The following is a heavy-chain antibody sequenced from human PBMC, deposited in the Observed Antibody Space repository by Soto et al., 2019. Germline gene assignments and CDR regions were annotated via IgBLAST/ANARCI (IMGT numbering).Heavy chain of an antibody. CDR1: GYTLTELS. D-gene: IGHD4-17*01. CDR2: FDPEDGET. CDR3: ATRATVGIYYHYGLDV. Sequence: QVQLVQSGAEVKKPGASVKVSCKVSGYTLTELSIHWVRQAPGKGLEWMGGFDPEDGETIYAQNFQGRVTMTDDTSTDTAYMELSSLRSEDTAVYYCATRATVGIYYHYGLDVWGQGTTVTVSS. V-gene: IGHV1-24*01. J-gene: IGHJ6*02.